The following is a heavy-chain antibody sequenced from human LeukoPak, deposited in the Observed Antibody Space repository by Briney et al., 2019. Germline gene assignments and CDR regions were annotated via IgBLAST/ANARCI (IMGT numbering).Heavy chain of an antibody. Sequence: SETLSLTCAVYGGSFSGYYWSWIRQPPGKGLEWIGEINHSGSTNYNPSLKSRVTISVDTSKNQFSLKLSSVTAADTAVYYCARGRCISKYYYMDVWGKGTTVTVSS. CDR2: INHSGST. D-gene: IGHD2-8*01. V-gene: IGHV4-34*01. CDR3: ARGRCISKYYYMDV. CDR1: GGSFSGYY. J-gene: IGHJ6*03.